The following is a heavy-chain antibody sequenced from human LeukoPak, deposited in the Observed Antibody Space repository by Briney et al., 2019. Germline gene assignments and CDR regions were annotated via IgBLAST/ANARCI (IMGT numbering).Heavy chain of an antibody. V-gene: IGHV4-59*12. CDR1: GGSMSSYY. Sequence: KPSEPLSLTCTVSGGSMSSYYWRWMRQPRGKGLEWIGYIYDSGSTNYNPSLKSRVNISVGTSKNLFSLKLKPVTGADPAVYFCGRVLRSWSGYHEDAFDIWGQGTMVTVSS. D-gene: IGHD3-3*01. J-gene: IGHJ3*02. CDR2: IYDSGST. CDR3: GRVLRSWSGYHEDAFDI.